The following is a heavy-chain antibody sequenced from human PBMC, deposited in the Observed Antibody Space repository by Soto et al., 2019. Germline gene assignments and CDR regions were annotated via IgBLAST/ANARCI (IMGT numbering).Heavy chain of an antibody. CDR3: AGRTVATSWTLDI. Sequence: QMLESGGGLVQPGGSLRLSCQASGFIFTKNAVAGVRQAPGKGLEWLSGISGTAGRTYYADSVKGRFIISRDTSKNTVYLQMNSLRAEDRAIYYCAGRTVATSWTLDIWGQGTTVTVSS. D-gene: IGHD5-12*01. CDR1: GFIFTKNA. V-gene: IGHV3-23*01. CDR2: ISGTAGRT. J-gene: IGHJ3*02.